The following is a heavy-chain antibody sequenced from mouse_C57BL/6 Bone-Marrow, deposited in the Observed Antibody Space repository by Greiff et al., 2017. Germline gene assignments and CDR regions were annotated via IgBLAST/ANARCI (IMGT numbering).Heavy chain of an antibody. J-gene: IGHJ2*01. CDR2: IWTGGGT. CDR3: ARNYRNYYGSSYDYFDY. V-gene: IGHV2-9-1*01. Sequence: VKLMESGPGLVAPSQSLSITCTVSGFSLTSYAISWVRQPPGKGLEWLGVIWTGGGTNYNSALKSRLSISKDNSKSQVFLKMNSLQTDDTARYYCARNYRNYYGSSYDYFDYWGQGTTLTVSS. D-gene: IGHD1-1*01. CDR1: GFSLTSYA.